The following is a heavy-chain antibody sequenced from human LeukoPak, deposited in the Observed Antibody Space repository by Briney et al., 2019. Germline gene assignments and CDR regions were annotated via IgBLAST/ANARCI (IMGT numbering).Heavy chain of an antibody. CDR3: AREESMWLHTYNWFDP. V-gene: IGHV3-30*19. D-gene: IGHD5-12*01. J-gene: IGHJ5*02. Sequence: PGGSLRLSCAASGFTFSSYGMHWVRQAPGKGLEWVAVISYDGSNKYYADSVKGRFTISRDNSKNTLYLQMNSLRAEDTAVYYCAREESMWLHTYNWFDPWGQGTLVTVSS. CDR1: GFTFSSYG. CDR2: ISYDGSNK.